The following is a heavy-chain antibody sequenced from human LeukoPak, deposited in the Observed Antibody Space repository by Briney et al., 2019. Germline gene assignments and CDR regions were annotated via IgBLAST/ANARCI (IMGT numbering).Heavy chain of an antibody. V-gene: IGHV3-7*01. CDR2: IKLDGSEK. CDR1: GFTFSSYW. CDR3: ARGGSGWYGDAFDI. Sequence: GGSLRLSCAASGFTFSSYWMSWVRQAPGKGLEWVANIKLDGSEKYYVDSVKGRFTISRDNAKNSLYLQMNSLRAEDTAVYYCARGGSGWYGDAFDIWGQGTMVTVSS. J-gene: IGHJ3*02. D-gene: IGHD6-19*01.